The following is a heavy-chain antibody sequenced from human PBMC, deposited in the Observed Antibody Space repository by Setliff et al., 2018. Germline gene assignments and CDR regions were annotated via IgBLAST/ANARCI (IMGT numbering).Heavy chain of an antibody. CDR3: ARLPNYVWGSPVDY. CDR2: VFYNGAA. D-gene: IGHD3-16*01. Sequence: SETLSLTCTVSGDSISDASIMAWIRQPPGKGLEFIGYVFYNGAAKYDPSLKSRVTMSVDTSKTQFSLKLNSMTTADTAVYYCARLPNYVWGSPVDYWGQGTLVTVS. V-gene: IGHV4-59*01. J-gene: IGHJ4*02. CDR1: GDSISDAS.